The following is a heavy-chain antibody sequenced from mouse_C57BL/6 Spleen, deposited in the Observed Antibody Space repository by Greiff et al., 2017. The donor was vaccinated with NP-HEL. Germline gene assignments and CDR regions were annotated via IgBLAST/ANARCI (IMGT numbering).Heavy chain of an antibody. J-gene: IGHJ4*01. D-gene: IGHD2-4*01. CDR2: IDPSDSET. Sequence: QVQLKQPGAELVRPGSSVKLSCKASGYTFTSYWMHWVKQRPIQGLEWIGNIDPSDSETHYNQKFKDKATLTVDKSSSTAYMQLSSLTSEDSAVYYCARGGLRRGMDYWGQGTSVTVSS. V-gene: IGHV1-52*01. CDR1: GYTFTSYW. CDR3: ARGGLRRGMDY.